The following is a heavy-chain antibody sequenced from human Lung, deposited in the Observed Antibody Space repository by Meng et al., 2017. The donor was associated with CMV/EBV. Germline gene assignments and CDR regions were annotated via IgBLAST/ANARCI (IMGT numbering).Heavy chain of an antibody. D-gene: IGHD3-10*01. CDR1: GDSITSSSYY. J-gene: IGHJ4*02. CDR2: MYYSANT. CDR3: AFSSGADYGSGSRDY. V-gene: IGHV4-39*01. Sequence: SETLSLXCTVSGDSITSSSYYWGWIRQPPGKGLEWIGSMYYSANTYYNPSLKSRVTLSVDTSQNQFSLTLTSVTAADTAVYYCAFSSGADYGSGSRDYWGQGTLVTVSS.